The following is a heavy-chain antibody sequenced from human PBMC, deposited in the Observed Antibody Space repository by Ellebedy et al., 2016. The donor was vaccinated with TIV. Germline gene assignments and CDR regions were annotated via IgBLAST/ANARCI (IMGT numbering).Heavy chain of an antibody. CDR2: ISSRTDNI. CDR3: ARLPGATKSTDFDY. J-gene: IGHJ4*02. CDR1: GFIFSSYT. V-gene: IGHV3-21*01. Sequence: ESLKISCAASGFIFSSYTMSWVRQAPGKGLEWVSSISSRTDNIYYAGSVKGRFTISRDNAKNSLYLQMNSLRAEDTAIYYCARLPGATKSTDFDYWGQGTLVTVSS. D-gene: IGHD1-26*01.